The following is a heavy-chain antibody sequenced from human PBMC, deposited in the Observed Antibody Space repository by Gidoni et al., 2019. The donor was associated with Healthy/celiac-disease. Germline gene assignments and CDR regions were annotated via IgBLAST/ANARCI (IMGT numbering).Heavy chain of an antibody. CDR2: IYWNDDK. V-gene: IGHV2-5*01. D-gene: IGHD3-9*01. Sequence: QITLKESGPTLVQPTQTLTLTCTFSGFSLSTSGVGVGWIRQPPGKALEWLALIYWNDDKRYSPSLKRRLTITKDTSKNQVVLTMTNMDPVDTATYYCAHSIYFDSNVDYWGQGTLVTVSS. CDR3: AHSIYFDSNVDY. CDR1: GFSLSTSGVG. J-gene: IGHJ4*02.